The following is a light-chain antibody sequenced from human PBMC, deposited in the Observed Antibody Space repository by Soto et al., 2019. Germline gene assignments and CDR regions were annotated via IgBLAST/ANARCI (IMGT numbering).Light chain of an antibody. J-gene: IGLJ2*01. V-gene: IGLV2-14*03. Sequence: QSALTQPASVSGSPGQSITISCSGTSSDVGGYNYVSWYQHHPSKAPKLLIYDVSNRPSGVSDCVSGSKSGNTASLTSSGLGAEDEADYCCRSYRRSSTLVFGGGTKLTVL. CDR1: SSDVGGYNY. CDR2: DVS. CDR3: RSYRRSSTLV.